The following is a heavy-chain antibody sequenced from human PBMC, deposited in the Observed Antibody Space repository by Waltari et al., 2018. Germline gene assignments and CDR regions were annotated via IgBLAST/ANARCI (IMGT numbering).Heavy chain of an antibody. J-gene: IGHJ3*02. CDR3: ARGRVPEISSGWGNPFDI. Sequence: QVQLVQSGAEVKKPGASVKVSCKASGYTFTSFPMHWVPQAPGPRLEWMGWINPANGDTKYSQDFQGRVTIVRDTSASTSYMELNSLRSEDMAVYYCARGRVPEISSGWGNPFDIWGQGTMVTVSS. V-gene: IGHV1-3*03. D-gene: IGHD6-19*01. CDR2: INPANGDT. CDR1: GYTFTSFP.